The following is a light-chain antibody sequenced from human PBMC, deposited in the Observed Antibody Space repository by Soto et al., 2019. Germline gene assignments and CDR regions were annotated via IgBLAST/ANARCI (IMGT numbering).Light chain of an antibody. CDR1: SRDVGSYNY. CDR2: DSN. J-gene: IGLJ2*01. V-gene: IGLV2-11*01. Sequence: QSALTQPRSVSGSPGQSVTISCTGTSRDVGSYNYVSWYQQFPGKVPKLMVYDSNQRPSGVPDRFSGSKSGNTASLTISGLQAEDEADYYCCSYAGTCTVIFGGGTKLTVL. CDR3: CSYAGTCTVI.